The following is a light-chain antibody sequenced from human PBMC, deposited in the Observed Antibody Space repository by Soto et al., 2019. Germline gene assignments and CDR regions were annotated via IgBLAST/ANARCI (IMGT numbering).Light chain of an antibody. J-gene: IGKJ3*01. CDR2: DAS. V-gene: IGKV3D-20*01. CDR3: HQDGNSPT. CDR1: QHVSNNY. Sequence: EIVLTQSPATLSLSPGERATLSCGASQHVSNNYLAWYQQKPGLAPRLLIYDASTRATGLPDRFSGSGSGTDFSLTISRLEPEDFAIYYCHQDGNSPTFGPGTKVEIK.